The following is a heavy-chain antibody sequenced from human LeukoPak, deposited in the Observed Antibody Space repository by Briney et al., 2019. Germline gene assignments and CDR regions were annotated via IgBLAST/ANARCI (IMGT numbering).Heavy chain of an antibody. Sequence: ASVKVSCKASGGTFSSYAISWVRQAPGQGLEWMGRIIPILGIANYAQKFQGRVTITADKSTSTAYVELSSLRSEDTAVYYCARDAVRETLIVVAHFDYWGQGTLVTVSS. V-gene: IGHV1-69*04. D-gene: IGHD3-22*01. CDR3: ARDAVRETLIVVAHFDY. J-gene: IGHJ4*02. CDR2: IIPILGIA. CDR1: GGTFSSYA.